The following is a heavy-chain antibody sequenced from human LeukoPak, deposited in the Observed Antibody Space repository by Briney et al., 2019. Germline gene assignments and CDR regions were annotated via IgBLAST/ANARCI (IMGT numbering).Heavy chain of an antibody. V-gene: IGHV1-69*13. Sequence: SVKVSCKASGGTFSSYAISWVRQAPGQGLEWMGGIIPIFGTANYAQKFQGRVTITADESTSTAYMELSSLRSEDTAVYYCARDCQYCSNTNCRCCWGQGTLVTVSS. D-gene: IGHD2-2*01. J-gene: IGHJ4*02. CDR1: GGTFSSYA. CDR3: ARDCQYCSNTNCRCC. CDR2: IIPIFGTA.